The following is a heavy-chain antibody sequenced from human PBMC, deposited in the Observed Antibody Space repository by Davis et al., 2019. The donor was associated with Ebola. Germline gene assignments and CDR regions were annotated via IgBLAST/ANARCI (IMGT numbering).Heavy chain of an antibody. CDR1: GGSFSGYY. CDR3: ARGRGLGYCSSTSCYRRYYYYGMDV. V-gene: IGHV4-34*01. D-gene: IGHD2-2*02. Sequence: MPSETLSLTCAVYGGSFSGYYWSWIRQPPGKGLEWIGEINHSGSTNYNPSLKSRVTISVDTSKNQFSLKLSSVTAADTAVYYCARGRGLGYCSSTSCYRRYYYYGMDVWGQGTTVTVSS. CDR2: INHSGST. J-gene: IGHJ6*02.